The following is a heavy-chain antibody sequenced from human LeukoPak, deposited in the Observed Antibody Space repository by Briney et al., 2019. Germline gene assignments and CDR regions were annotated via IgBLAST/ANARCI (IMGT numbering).Heavy chain of an antibody. V-gene: IGHV4-39*07. D-gene: IGHD2-2*01. CDR2: IYYSGST. CDR3: ARDQYCSSTSCFDY. Sequence: PSETLSLTCTVSGGSISSSSYYWGWIRQPPGKGLEWIGSIYYSGSTYYNPSLKSRVTISVDTSKNQFSLKLSSVTAADTAVYYCARDQYCSSTSCFDYWGQGTLVTVSS. CDR1: GGSISSSSYY. J-gene: IGHJ4*02.